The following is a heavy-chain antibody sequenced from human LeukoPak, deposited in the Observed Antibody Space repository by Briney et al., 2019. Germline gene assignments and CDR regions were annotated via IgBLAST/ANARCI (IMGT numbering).Heavy chain of an antibody. J-gene: IGHJ3*02. V-gene: IGHV3-9*01. CDR3: AKSSGTFYRGVFNI. D-gene: IGHD1-26*01. Sequence: GRSLRLSCAASGFTFDDYAMHWVRQAPGKGLEWVSGISWNSGSIGYADSVKGRYTISRDNAKNSLYLQMNSLRADDTAIYYCAKSSGTFYRGVFNIWGQGTMVTISS. CDR1: GFTFDDYA. CDR2: ISWNSGSI.